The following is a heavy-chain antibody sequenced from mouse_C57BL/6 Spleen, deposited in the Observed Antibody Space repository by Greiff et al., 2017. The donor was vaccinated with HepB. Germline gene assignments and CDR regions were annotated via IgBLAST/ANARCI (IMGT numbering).Heavy chain of an antibody. D-gene: IGHD2-4*01. CDR1: GFTFSDYG. J-gene: IGHJ2*01. V-gene: IGHV5-17*01. CDR2: ISSGSSTI. Sequence: EVKVVESGGGLVKPGGSLKLSCAASGFTFSDYGMHWVRQAPEKGLEWVAYISSGSSTIYYADTVKGRFTISRDNAKNTLFLQMTRLRSEDTAMYYCASDAYDYGDYWGQGTTLTVSS. CDR3: ASDAYDYGDY.